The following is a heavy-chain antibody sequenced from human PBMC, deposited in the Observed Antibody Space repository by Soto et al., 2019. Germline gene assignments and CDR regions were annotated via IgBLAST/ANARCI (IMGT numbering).Heavy chain of an antibody. CDR1: GGSISSGGYY. CDR3: ARDRRYDSSGYAYYYGMDV. D-gene: IGHD3-22*01. J-gene: IGHJ6*02. CDR2: IYYSGST. V-gene: IGHV4-31*03. Sequence: SETLSLTCTVSGGSISSGGYYWSWIRQHPGKGLEWIGYIYYSGSTYYIPSLKSRVTISVDTSKNQFSLKLSSVTAADTAVYYCARDRRYDSSGYAYYYGMDVWGQGTTVTVSS.